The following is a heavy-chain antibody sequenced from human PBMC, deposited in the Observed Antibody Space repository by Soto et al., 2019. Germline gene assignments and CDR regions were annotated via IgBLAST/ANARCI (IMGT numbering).Heavy chain of an antibody. V-gene: IGHV1-69*13. CDR1: AGTFSSYA. Sequence: ASVKVSCKASAGTFSSYAISWVRQAPGQGLEWMGGIIPIFGTANYAQKFQGRVTITADESTRTAYMELSSLRSEDTAVYYCARSHLLWFGELYYYYGMDVWGQGTTVTVSS. J-gene: IGHJ6*02. CDR2: IIPIFGTA. CDR3: ARSHLLWFGELYYYYGMDV. D-gene: IGHD3-10*01.